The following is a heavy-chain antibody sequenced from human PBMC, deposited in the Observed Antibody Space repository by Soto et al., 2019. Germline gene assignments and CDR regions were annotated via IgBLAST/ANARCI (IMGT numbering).Heavy chain of an antibody. D-gene: IGHD3-9*01. V-gene: IGHV1-69*01. J-gene: IGHJ6*02. Sequence: QVQLVQSGAEVKKPGSSVKVSCKASGGTFSSYAISWVRQAPGQGFEWMGGIIPIFGTANYAQKFQGRVTITADESTSTAYMELSSLRPEDTAVYYCARDEVLRYTRRNYYYGMDVWGQGTTVTVSS. CDR3: ARDEVLRYTRRNYYYGMDV. CDR2: IIPIFGTA. CDR1: GGTFSSYA.